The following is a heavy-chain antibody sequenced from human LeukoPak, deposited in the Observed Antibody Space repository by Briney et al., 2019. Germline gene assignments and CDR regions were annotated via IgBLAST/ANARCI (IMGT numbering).Heavy chain of an antibody. D-gene: IGHD3-10*01. V-gene: IGHV3-48*04. Sequence: PGGPLRLSCAASGFTFSNAWMTWVRQAPGKGLEWVSYISSSGSTIYYADSVKGRFTISRDNAKNSLYLQMNSLRAEDTAVYYCARDRMVTPWYYYGSGSYYYGLDYWGQGALVTVSS. CDR3: ARDRMVTPWYYYGSGSYYYGLDY. CDR1: GFTFSNAW. J-gene: IGHJ4*02. CDR2: ISSSGSTI.